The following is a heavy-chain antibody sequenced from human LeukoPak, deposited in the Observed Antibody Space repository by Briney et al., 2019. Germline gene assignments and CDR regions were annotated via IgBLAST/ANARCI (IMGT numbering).Heavy chain of an antibody. D-gene: IGHD2-15*01. J-gene: IGHJ5*02. CDR2: IYGSGRT. V-gene: IGHV4-4*07. Sequence: SETLSLTCIVSGDSISSFYWSWIRQPAGKGLEWIGRIYGSGRTTYNPSLKSRVTMSIDTSRNQLSLKLSSVTAADTAVYYCAKDISSGGANWFDPWGQGTLVTASS. CDR1: GDSISSFY. CDR3: AKDISSGGANWFDP.